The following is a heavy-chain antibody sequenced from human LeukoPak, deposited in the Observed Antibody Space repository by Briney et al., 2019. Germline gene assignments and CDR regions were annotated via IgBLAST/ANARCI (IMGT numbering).Heavy chain of an antibody. J-gene: IGHJ3*02. CDR1: GGSFNNYA. CDR2: IIPIFGIA. Sequence: SVKVSCKASGGSFNNYAISWVRQAPGQGLEWMGRIIPIFGIANSAQKFQGRVTITADKSTNTAYMELSSLRSEDTAVYYCAKGRDDAFDIWGQGTMVTVSS. D-gene: IGHD5-24*01. V-gene: IGHV1-69*04. CDR3: AKGRDDAFDI.